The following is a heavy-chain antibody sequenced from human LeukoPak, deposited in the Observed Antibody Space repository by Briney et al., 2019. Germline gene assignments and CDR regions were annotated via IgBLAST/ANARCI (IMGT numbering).Heavy chain of an antibody. D-gene: IGHD5-18*01. CDR1: GFTFDDYA. V-gene: IGHV3-9*01. J-gene: IGHJ4*02. Sequence: PGRSLRLSCAASGFTFDDYAMHWVRQAPGKGLEWVSGISWNSGSIGYADSVKGRFTISRDNAKNSLYLQMNSLRAEDTAVYYCARGFRGYRTLNSDYWGQGPLVTVSS. CDR3: ARGFRGYRTLNSDY. CDR2: ISWNSGSI.